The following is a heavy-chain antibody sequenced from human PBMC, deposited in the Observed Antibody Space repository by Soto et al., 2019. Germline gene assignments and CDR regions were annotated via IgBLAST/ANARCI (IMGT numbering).Heavy chain of an antibody. CDR3: AKDYRGKSADYYYYYMDV. CDR2: ISWNSGSI. J-gene: IGHJ6*03. V-gene: IGHV3-9*01. CDR1: GFTFDDYA. Sequence: EVQLVESGGGLVQPGRSLRLSCAASGFTFDDYAMHWVRQAPGKGLEWVSGISWNSGSIGYADSVKGRFTISRDNAKNSLYLQMNSLRAEDTALYYCAKDYRGKSADYYYYYMDVWGKGTTVTVSS. D-gene: IGHD3-16*01.